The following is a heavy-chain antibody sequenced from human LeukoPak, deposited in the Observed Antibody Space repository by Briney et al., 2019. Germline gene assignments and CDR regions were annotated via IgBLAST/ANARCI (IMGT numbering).Heavy chain of an antibody. J-gene: IGHJ4*02. D-gene: IGHD2-8*01. Sequence: GGSLRLSCAASEFTFSTYWMSWVRQAPGKGLEWVANINQDVSGIYYVDSVKGRFTISRDNAKKSLYLQMNSPRSEDTAVYYCTRARYCTSSNCYLDYWGQGTLVTVSS. V-gene: IGHV3-7*02. CDR3: TRARYCTSSNCYLDY. CDR2: INQDVSGI. CDR1: EFTFSTYW.